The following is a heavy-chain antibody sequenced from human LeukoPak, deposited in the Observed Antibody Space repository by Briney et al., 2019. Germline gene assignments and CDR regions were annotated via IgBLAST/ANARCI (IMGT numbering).Heavy chain of an antibody. CDR2: IYPGDSDT. CDR3: AIRAYSYEYFDF. CDR1: GYTFTNSW. V-gene: IGHV5-51*01. J-gene: IGHJ4*02. D-gene: IGHD5-18*01. Sequence: GECLKISCKGSGYTFTNSWIGWVRQTPGKGLEWMGSIYPGDSDTRYNPSFQGQVTISVDKSISTAYLQWSSLQASNAAMYYCAIRAYSYEYFDFWGQGTLVTVSS.